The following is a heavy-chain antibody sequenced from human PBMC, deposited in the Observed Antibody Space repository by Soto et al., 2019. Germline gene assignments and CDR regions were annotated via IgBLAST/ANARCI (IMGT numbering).Heavy chain of an antibody. CDR2: IDFSGRT. CDR1: GYSLISNTFY. V-gene: IGHV4-39*01. Sequence: LEILSLTCTVSGYSLISNTFYWGWIRQPPGKGLEWIGNIDFSGRTSYNPSLRSRVTISADASKKQFSLKLTSVTAADTAIYYCARHGGEGIVITLGEVIPRVAFDSWGQGTVVTVSS. J-gene: IGHJ4*02. CDR3: ARHGGEGIVITLGEVIPRVAFDS. D-gene: IGHD3-16*01.